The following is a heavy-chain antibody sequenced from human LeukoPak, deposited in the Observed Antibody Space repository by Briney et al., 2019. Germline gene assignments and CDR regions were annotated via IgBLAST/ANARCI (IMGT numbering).Heavy chain of an antibody. V-gene: IGHV4-31*03. D-gene: IGHD2-2*01. Sequence: SQTLSLTCTVSGGSISSGGYYWSWIRQHPGKGLEWIGYIYYSGSTYYNPSLKSRVTISVDTSKNQFSLKLSSVTAADTAVYYCARDQSRVPSLPVKSWYFDLWGRGTLVTVSS. CDR2: IYYSGST. CDR1: GGSISSGGYY. J-gene: IGHJ2*01. CDR3: ARDQSRVPSLPVKSWYFDL.